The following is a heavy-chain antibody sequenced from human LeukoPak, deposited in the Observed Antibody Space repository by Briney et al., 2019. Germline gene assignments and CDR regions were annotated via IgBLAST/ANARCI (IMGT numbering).Heavy chain of an antibody. CDR3: ARGGGRHVEY. Sequence: GGSLRLSCAASGFTFSSYWMSWVRQAPGKGLEWVANIKEDGSEKNYVDSVKGRFTISRDNAKNSLCLQTNSLRAEDTAVYYCARGGGRHVEYWGQGNLVTVSS. J-gene: IGHJ4*02. D-gene: IGHD2/OR15-2a*01. CDR2: IKEDGSEK. V-gene: IGHV3-7*05. CDR1: GFTFSSYW.